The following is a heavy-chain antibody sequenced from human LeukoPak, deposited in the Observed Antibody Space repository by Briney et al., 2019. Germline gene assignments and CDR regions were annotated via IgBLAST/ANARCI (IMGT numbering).Heavy chain of an antibody. CDR2: IKQDGSEK. J-gene: IGHJ4*02. V-gene: IGHV3-7*01. Sequence: GGSLRLSCAASGFTFSSYWMSWVRQAPGKGLEWVANIKQDGSEKYYVDSVKGRFTISRDNAKNSLYLQMNSLRAEDTAVYYCARGGFGARLGFRFDYWGQGTLVTVSS. CDR1: GFTFSSYW. CDR3: ARGGFGARLGFRFDY. D-gene: IGHD3-3*01.